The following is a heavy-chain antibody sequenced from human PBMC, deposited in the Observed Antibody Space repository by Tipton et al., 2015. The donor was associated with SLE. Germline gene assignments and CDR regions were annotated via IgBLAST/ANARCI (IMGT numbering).Heavy chain of an antibody. V-gene: IGHV3-21*01. D-gene: IGHD6-13*01. CDR1: GFTFSSYS. CDR2: ISSSSSYI. Sequence: SLRLSCAASGFTFSSYSMNWVRQAPGKGLEWVSSISSSSSYIYYADSVKGRFTISRDNAKNSLYLQMNSLRAEDTAVYYCARGQSSSWYAYYFDYWGQGTLVTVSS. J-gene: IGHJ4*02. CDR3: ARGQSSSWYAYYFDY.